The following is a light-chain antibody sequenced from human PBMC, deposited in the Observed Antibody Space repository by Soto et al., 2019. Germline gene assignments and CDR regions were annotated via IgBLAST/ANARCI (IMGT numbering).Light chain of an antibody. V-gene: IGKV3-11*01. CDR2: DAS. J-gene: IGKJ1*01. CDR3: QQRYNWPPT. CDR1: QYVSSF. Sequence: EIVLTQSPATLSLSPGERDTLSPRPIQYVSSFLAWYQQKAGQAPRLLIYDASHRSTGIPARFSGSGSGTDFTLTINSLETEDFALYYCQQRYNWPPTFGQGTKVDIK.